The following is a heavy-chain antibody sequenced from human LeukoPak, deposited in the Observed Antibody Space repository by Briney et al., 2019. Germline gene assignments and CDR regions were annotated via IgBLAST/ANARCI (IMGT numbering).Heavy chain of an antibody. D-gene: IGHD3-22*01. CDR3: AKDGLSGSAQRYYSDY. Sequence: GGSLRLSCAASGFTFSRYGMHWVRQAPGKGLEWVATISYDGSDKWYGDSVKGRFTISRDNSQNSLYLQMNSLRAEDTAVYYCAKDGLSGSAQRYYSDYWGQGTLVTVSS. CDR2: ISYDGSDK. J-gene: IGHJ4*02. V-gene: IGHV3-30*18. CDR1: GFTFSRYG.